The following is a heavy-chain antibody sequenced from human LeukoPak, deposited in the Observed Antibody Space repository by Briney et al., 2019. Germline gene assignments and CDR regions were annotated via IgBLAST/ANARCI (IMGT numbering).Heavy chain of an antibody. Sequence: SQTLSLTCTVSGGSISSGGYYWSWISQHPGKGLEWIGYIYYSGSTYYNPSLKSRVTISVDTSKNQFSLKLSSVTAADTAVYYCARGFSYYYDSSGYYYFDYWGQGTLVTVSS. CDR1: GGSISSGGYY. CDR2: IYYSGST. V-gene: IGHV4-31*03. D-gene: IGHD3-22*01. J-gene: IGHJ4*02. CDR3: ARGFSYYYDSSGYYYFDY.